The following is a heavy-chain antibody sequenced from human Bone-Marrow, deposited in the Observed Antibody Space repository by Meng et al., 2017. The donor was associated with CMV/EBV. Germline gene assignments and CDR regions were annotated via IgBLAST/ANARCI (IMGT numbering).Heavy chain of an antibody. Sequence: GESLKISCAASGFTFSSYAMSWVRQAPGKGLEWVSAISGSGGSTYYADSVKGRFTISRDNSKNTLYLQMNSLRAEDTAVYYCAKDFVVVPAAIKATDLFDYWGQGTLVTVSS. CDR2: ISGSGGST. D-gene: IGHD2-2*02. J-gene: IGHJ4*02. V-gene: IGHV3-23*01. CDR3: AKDFVVVPAAIKATDLFDY. CDR1: GFTFSSYA.